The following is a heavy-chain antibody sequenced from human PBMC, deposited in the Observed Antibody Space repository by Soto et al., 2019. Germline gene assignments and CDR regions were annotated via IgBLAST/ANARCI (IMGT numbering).Heavy chain of an antibody. CDR2: INHSGST. CDR1: GGSFSAYY. CDR3: ARAGKRWLQSYYFDY. J-gene: IGHJ4*02. Sequence: SETLSLTCAVYGGSFSAYYWSWIRQPPGKGLEWIGEINHSGSTKYNPSLKSRVTISVDTSKNQFSLKLSSVTAADTAVYYCARAGKRWLQSYYFDYWGQGTLVT. D-gene: IGHD5-12*01. V-gene: IGHV4-34*01.